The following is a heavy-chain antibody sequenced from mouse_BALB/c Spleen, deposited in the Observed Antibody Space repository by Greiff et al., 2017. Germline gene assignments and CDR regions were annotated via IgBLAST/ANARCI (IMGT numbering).Heavy chain of an antibody. D-gene: IGHD2-4*01. Sequence: EVMLVESGGGLVKPGGSLKLSCAASGFTFSSYTMSWVRQTPEKRLEWVATISSGGSYTYYPDSLKGRFTISRDNAKNTLYLQMSSLKSEDTAMYYCTREDYYDYIDYWGQGTTLTVSS. J-gene: IGHJ2*01. V-gene: IGHV5-6-4*01. CDR2: ISSGGSYT. CDR1: GFTFSSYT. CDR3: TREDYYDYIDY.